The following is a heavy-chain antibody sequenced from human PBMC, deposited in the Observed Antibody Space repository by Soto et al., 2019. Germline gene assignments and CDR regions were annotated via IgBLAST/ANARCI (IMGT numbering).Heavy chain of an antibody. CDR1: GESFSAYS. Sequence: QVQLQQWGAGLLKPSETLSLTCGVFGESFSAYSWNWIRQAPGKGLEWIGDINHSGSTNYNPSLKSRVTISVDTSKNQFSLKLTAVTAADPSVYYCARRGGGYPRFDHWGQGTLVTVSS. CDR2: INHSGST. CDR3: ARRGGGYPRFDH. V-gene: IGHV4-34*02. J-gene: IGHJ4*02. D-gene: IGHD1-26*01.